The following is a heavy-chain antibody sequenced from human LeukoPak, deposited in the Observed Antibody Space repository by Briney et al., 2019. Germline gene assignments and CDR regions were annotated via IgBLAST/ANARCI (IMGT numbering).Heavy chain of an antibody. V-gene: IGHV4-4*07. Sequence: KPSETLSLTCTVSGGSISSYYWSWIRQPAGKGLEWIGRIYTSGSTNYNPSLKSRVTISVDTSKNQFSLKLSSVTAADTAVYYCARDCLYYYGSGSYNDAFDIWGQGTMVTVSS. CDR2: IYTSGST. CDR1: GGSISSYY. CDR3: ARDCLYYYGSGSYNDAFDI. D-gene: IGHD3-10*01. J-gene: IGHJ3*02.